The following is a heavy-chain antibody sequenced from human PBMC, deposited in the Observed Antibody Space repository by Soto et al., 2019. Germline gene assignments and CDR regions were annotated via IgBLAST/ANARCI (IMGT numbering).Heavy chain of an antibody. Sequence: QVQLVQSGAEVKKPGASVKVSCKASGYTFTGYYMHWVRQAPGQGLEWMGWINPNSGGTNYAQKFQGWVTMTRDTSISTAYMVLSRLRYDDTAVYYCAREEYGSGSYGSQGGRVRSYNWFDPWGQGTLVTVSS. V-gene: IGHV1-2*04. J-gene: IGHJ5*02. D-gene: IGHD3-10*01. CDR1: GYTFTGYY. CDR3: AREEYGSGSYGSQGGRVRSYNWFDP. CDR2: INPNSGGT.